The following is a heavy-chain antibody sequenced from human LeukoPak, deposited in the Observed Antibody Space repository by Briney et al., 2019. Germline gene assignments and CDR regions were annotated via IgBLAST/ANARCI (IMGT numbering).Heavy chain of an antibody. CDR1: GFTFSSFW. J-gene: IGHJ3*02. CDR2: IKPDEDDK. D-gene: IGHD3-22*01. V-gene: IGHV3-7*01. Sequence: PGGSLRLACAASGFTFSSFWMSWVRQAPGKGLEWVANIKPDEDDKYYVDSVKGRFTISRDNAKKSLYLQMNSLRAEDTAVYYCARGYYYDSSSYYSDAFDIWGKGTMVTVSP. CDR3: ARGYYYDSSSYYSDAFDI.